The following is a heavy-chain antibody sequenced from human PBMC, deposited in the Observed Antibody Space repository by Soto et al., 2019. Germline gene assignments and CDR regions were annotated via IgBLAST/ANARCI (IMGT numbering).Heavy chain of an antibody. D-gene: IGHD2-21*02. CDR1: GFTFSSYA. J-gene: IGHJ6*03. CDR2: ISGSGGST. Sequence: GGSLRLSCAASGFTFSSYAMSWVRQAPGKGLEWVSAISGSGGSTYYADSVKGRFTISRDNSKHTLYLQMNSLRAEDTAVYYCAKDGGDFSYYYYYMDVWGKGTTVTVSS. CDR3: AKDGGDFSYYYYYMDV. V-gene: IGHV3-23*01.